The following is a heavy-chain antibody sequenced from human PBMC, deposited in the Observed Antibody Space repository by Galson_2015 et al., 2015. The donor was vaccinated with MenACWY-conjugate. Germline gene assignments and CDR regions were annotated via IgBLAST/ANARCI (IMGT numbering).Heavy chain of an antibody. CDR3: ARAIEYCSGGSCYPNAFDI. CDR2: IYSGGST. CDR1: GFTFSSNY. J-gene: IGHJ3*02. V-gene: IGHV3-66*02. D-gene: IGHD2-15*01. Sequence: SLRLSCAASGFTFSSNYMSWVRQAPGKGLEWVSVIYSGGSTYYADSVKGRFTISRDNSKNTLYLQMNSLRAEDTAVYYCARAIEYCSGGSCYPNAFDIWGQGTMVTVSS.